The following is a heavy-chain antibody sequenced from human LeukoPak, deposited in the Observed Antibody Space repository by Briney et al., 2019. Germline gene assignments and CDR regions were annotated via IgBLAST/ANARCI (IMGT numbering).Heavy chain of an antibody. CDR3: ATRSTSFDY. Sequence: ASVKVSCKDSVYTLTELSMHWVRQAPGKGLEWMGGIDPEDGEAVYAQKFQGRVTMTEDTSTDTVYMELSSLRSEDTAMYYCATRSTSFDYWGQGTLVTVSS. CDR1: VYTLTELS. J-gene: IGHJ4*02. CDR2: IDPEDGEA. D-gene: IGHD2-2*01. V-gene: IGHV1-24*01.